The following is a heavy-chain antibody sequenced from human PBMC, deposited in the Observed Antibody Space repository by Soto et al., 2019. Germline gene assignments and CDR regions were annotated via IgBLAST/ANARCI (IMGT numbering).Heavy chain of an antibody. CDR2: IIPILGLA. CDR1: GGTFSIYT. V-gene: IGHV1-69*02. Sequence: QVQLVQSGAEVKKPGSSVKVSCKASGGTFSIYTISWVRQAPGQGLEWMGRIIPILGLANYAQKFQGRVTITADKSTSTAYMELSSLRSEDTAVDYCASRYDSSDYWGQGTLVTVSS. D-gene: IGHD3-22*01. J-gene: IGHJ4*02. CDR3: ASRYDSSDY.